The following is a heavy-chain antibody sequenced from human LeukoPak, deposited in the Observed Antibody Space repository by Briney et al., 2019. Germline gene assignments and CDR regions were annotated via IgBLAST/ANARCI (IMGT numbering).Heavy chain of an antibody. CDR1: GGSISSSSYY. Sequence: SETLSLTCTVSGGSISSSSYYWGWIRQPPGKGLEWIGSIYYSGSTYYNPSLKSRVTISVDTSKNQFSLKLSSVTAADTAVYYCARDNWNLRAVDYWGQGTLVTVSS. CDR2: IYYSGST. CDR3: ARDNWNLRAVDY. V-gene: IGHV4-39*07. D-gene: IGHD1-20*01. J-gene: IGHJ4*02.